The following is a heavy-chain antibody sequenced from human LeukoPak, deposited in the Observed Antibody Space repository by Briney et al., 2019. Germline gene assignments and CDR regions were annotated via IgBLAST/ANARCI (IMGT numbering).Heavy chain of an antibody. J-gene: IGHJ4*02. CDR2: ISGSGGST. CDR3: AKVFNIVVVPAGFDY. CDR1: GFTFSSYA. V-gene: IGHV3-23*01. D-gene: IGHD2-2*01. Sequence: GGSLRLSCAASGFTFSSYAMSWVRQAPGKGLEWVSAISGSGGSTYYADSVKGRFTISRDNSKNTLYLQMNSLRAGDTAVYYCAKVFNIVVVPAGFDYWGQGTLVTVSS.